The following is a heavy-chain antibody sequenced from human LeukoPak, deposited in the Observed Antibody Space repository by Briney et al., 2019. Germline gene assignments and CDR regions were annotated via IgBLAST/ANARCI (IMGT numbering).Heavy chain of an antibody. CDR2: IIPIFGTA. V-gene: IGHV1-69*06. J-gene: IGHJ3*02. Sequence: SVKVSCKASGGTFSSYAISWVRQAPGQGLEWMGGIIPIFGTANYAQKFQGRVTITADKSTSTAYMELRSLRSDDTAVYYCARGDYYDSSGYYEDDAFDIWGQGTMVTVSS. CDR3: ARGDYYDSSGYYEDDAFDI. D-gene: IGHD3-22*01. CDR1: GGTFSSYA.